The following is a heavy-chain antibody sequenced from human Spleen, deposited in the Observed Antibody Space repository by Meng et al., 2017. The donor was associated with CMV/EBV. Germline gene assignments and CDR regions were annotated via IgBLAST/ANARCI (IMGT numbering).Heavy chain of an antibody. J-gene: IGHJ4*02. Sequence: LSLTCAVSGFTFSNFAMAWVRQAPGKGLEWVSPITASGGSTHYAPSVKGRFTISRDNSKNTLYRQLNSLRAEDTAVYFCAKAYSSSWYRENYDYWGQGTLVTVSS. D-gene: IGHD6-13*01. CDR2: ITASGGST. CDR1: GFTFSNFA. V-gene: IGHV3-23*01. CDR3: AKAYSSSWYRENYDY.